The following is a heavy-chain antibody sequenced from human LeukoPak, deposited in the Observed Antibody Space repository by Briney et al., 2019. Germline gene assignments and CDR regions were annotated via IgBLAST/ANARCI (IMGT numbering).Heavy chain of an antibody. V-gene: IGHV4-59*11. CDR2: IYYSGST. CDR3: ARSRSSGYYSDY. CDR1: GGSNSSHY. J-gene: IGHJ4*02. Sequence: SETLSLTCTVSGGSNSSHYWSWIRQPPGKGLEWIGYIYYSGSTNYNPSLKSRVTISVDTSKNQFSLKLSSVTAADTAVYYCARSRSSGYYSDYWGQGTLVTVSS. D-gene: IGHD3-22*01.